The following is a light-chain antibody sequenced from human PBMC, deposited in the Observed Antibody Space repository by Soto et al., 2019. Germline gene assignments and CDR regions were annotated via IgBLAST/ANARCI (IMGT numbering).Light chain of an antibody. CDR1: SSDVGSYNY. V-gene: IGLV2-8*01. CDR2: EVS. J-gene: IGLJ3*02. CDR3: SSYAGSNNLV. Sequence: QSALTQPPSASGSPGQSVTISCTETSSDVGSYNYVSWYQQHPGKAPKLMIYEVSKRPSGVPDRFSGSKSGNTASLTVSGLQAEDEADYYCSSYAGSNNLVFGGGTKLTVL.